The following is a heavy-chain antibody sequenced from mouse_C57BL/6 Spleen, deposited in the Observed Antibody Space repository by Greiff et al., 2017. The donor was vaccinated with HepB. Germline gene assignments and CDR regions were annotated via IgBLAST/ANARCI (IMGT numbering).Heavy chain of an antibody. CDR3: ARGGSTPGFAC. CDR1: GYSITSGYY. V-gene: IGHV3-6*01. J-gene: IGHJ3*01. Sequence: EVQLQESGPGLVKPSQSLSLTCSVTGYSITSGYYWNWIRQFPGNKLEWMGYISYDGSNNYHPSLKNRISITRYTSKNQFFLKLNSVTTEDTATYYCARGGSTPGFACWGQGTLVTVSA. CDR2: ISYDGSN. D-gene: IGHD1-1*01.